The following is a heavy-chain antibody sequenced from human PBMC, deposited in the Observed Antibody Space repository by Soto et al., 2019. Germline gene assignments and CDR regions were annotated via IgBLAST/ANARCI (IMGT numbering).Heavy chain of an antibody. CDR3: ARDNPPRNIVVVPAAKGEFDY. D-gene: IGHD2-2*01. V-gene: IGHV3-21*01. Sequence: GSLRLSCAASGFTFSSYSMNWVRQAPGKGLEWVSSISSSSSYIYYADSVKGRFTISRDNAKNSLYLQMNSLRAEDTAVYYCARDNPPRNIVVVPAAKGEFDYWGQGTLVTVSS. CDR1: GFTFSSYS. J-gene: IGHJ4*02. CDR2: ISSSSSYI.